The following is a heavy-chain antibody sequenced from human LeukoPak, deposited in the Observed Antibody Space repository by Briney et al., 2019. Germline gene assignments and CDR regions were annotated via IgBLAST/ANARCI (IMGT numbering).Heavy chain of an antibody. CDR2: ISYSGSTT. D-gene: IGHD3-10*01. Sequence: GGSLRLSCAASGFTFTNFEMNWVRQAPGKGLEWVSYISYSGSTTSYADSVKGRFTISRDNAKNSLYLQMNSLRAEDTAVYYCARDGKGRNRIGYYFDYWGQGTLVTVSS. J-gene: IGHJ4*02. CDR3: ARDGKGRNRIGYYFDY. CDR1: GFTFTNFE. V-gene: IGHV3-48*03.